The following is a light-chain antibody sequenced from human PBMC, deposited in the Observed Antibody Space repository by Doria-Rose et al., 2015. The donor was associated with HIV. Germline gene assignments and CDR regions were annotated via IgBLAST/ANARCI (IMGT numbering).Light chain of an antibody. CDR3: HQYYDTPS. CDR2: WAS. Sequence: DIQLTQSPESLGMSLGERATLNCKSNQSLLYTSKNYLACYQQKPGQPPKLLMYWASTRQSGVTARFSGSGSGTDFTLTISSLEAEDVAVYYCHQYYDTPSFGPGTTVDIK. V-gene: IGKV4-1*01. J-gene: IGKJ3*01. CDR1: QSLLYTSKNY.